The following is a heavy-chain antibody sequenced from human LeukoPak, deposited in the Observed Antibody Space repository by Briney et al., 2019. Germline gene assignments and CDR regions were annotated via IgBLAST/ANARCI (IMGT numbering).Heavy chain of an antibody. V-gene: IGHV4-59*01. CDR3: ARHRYYYDSSGCYYQP. J-gene: IGHJ5*02. D-gene: IGHD3-22*01. CDR2: IYYSGST. CDR1: GASISSYY. Sequence: SETLSLTCTVSGASISSYYWSWLRQPPGKGLEWVGYIYYSGSTNYNPSLKSRVTISVDTSKNQFSLRLSSVTAADTAVYYCARHRYYYDSSGCYYQPWGQGTLVTVSS.